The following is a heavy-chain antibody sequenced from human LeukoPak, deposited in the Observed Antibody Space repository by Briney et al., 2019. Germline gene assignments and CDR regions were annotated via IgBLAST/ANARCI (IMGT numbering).Heavy chain of an antibody. D-gene: IGHD3-22*01. V-gene: IGHV1-2*02. CDR3: ARFPIVVVIKDDAFDI. CDR2: INPNSGGT. J-gene: IGHJ3*02. Sequence: ASVKVSCKASGYTFTGYYMHWVRQAPGQGLEWMGWINPNSGGTNYAQKFQGRVTMTRDTSISTAYMELSRLRSDDTAVYYCARFPIVVVIKDDAFDIWGQGTMVTVSS. CDR1: GYTFTGYY.